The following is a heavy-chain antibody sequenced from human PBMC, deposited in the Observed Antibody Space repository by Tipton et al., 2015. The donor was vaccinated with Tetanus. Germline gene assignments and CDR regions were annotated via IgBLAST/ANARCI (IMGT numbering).Heavy chain of an antibody. V-gene: IGHV4-34*01. CDR1: GGSFSGYY. J-gene: IGHJ4*02. CDR2: INHSGST. CDR3: AKRPPSDDRWLHFDY. D-gene: IGHD5-24*01. Sequence: TLSLTCAVYGGSFSGYYWSWIRQPPGKGLEWIGEINHSGSTNYNPSLKSRVTISVDTSKNQFSLNLNSVTAADTAIYYCAKRPPSDDRWLHFDYWGQGTLVTVSS.